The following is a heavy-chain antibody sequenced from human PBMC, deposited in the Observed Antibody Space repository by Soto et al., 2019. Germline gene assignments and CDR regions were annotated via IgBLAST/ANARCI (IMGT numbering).Heavy chain of an antibody. CDR1: GFTVSSNY. CDR3: AKDTGIAVAGTDYYYYGMDV. CDR2: IYSGGST. V-gene: IGHV3-53*05. D-gene: IGHD6-19*01. Sequence: PGGSLRLSCAASGFTVSSNYMSWVRQAPGKGLEWVSVIYSGGSTYYADSVKGRFTISRDNSKNTLYLQMNSLRAEDTAVYYCAKDTGIAVAGTDYYYYGMDVWGQGTTVTVSS. J-gene: IGHJ6*02.